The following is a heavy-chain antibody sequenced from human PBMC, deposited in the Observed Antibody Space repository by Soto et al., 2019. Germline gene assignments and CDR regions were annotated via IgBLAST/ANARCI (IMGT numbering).Heavy chain of an antibody. Sequence: GASVKVSCKASGYTFTSYYMHWVRQAPGQGLEWMGIINPSGGSTSYAQKFQGRVTMTRDTSTSTVYMELSSLRSEDTAVYYCARDSRYCSSTSCYRTQDYYYYYGMDVWGQGTTVTVSS. CDR1: GYTFTSYY. CDR2: INPSGGST. D-gene: IGHD2-2*02. J-gene: IGHJ6*02. CDR3: ARDSRYCSSTSCYRTQDYYYYYGMDV. V-gene: IGHV1-46*03.